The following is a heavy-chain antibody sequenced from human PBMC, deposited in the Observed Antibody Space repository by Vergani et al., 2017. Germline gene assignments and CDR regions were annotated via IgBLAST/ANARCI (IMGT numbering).Heavy chain of an antibody. CDR2: ISGSGGST. D-gene: IGHD3-22*01. V-gene: IGHV3-23*01. CDR1: GFTFSSYA. J-gene: IGHJ4*02. Sequence: EVQLLESGGGLVQPGGSLRLSCAASGFTFSSYAMSWVRQAPGKGLEWVSAISGSGGSTYYADSVKGRFTISRDNSKNTLYLQMNSLRAEDTAGYYCAKDSRRSPVDSSGYYALYYWGQGTLVTVSS. CDR3: AKDSRRSPVDSSGYYALYY.